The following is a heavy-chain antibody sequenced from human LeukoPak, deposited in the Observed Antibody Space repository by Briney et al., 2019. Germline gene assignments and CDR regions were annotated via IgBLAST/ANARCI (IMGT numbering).Heavy chain of an antibody. J-gene: IGHJ4*02. V-gene: IGHV1-18*01. D-gene: IGHD3-10*01. CDR2: ISAYNGDT. CDR1: GYIFASYG. CDR3: ARDTALIITPGGPDY. Sequence: ASVKVSCKASGYIFASYGISWVRQAPGQGLEWMGWISAYNGDTKYAQNLQGRVTLTTDTSTGTAYMELRGLTSDDTALYYCARDTALIITPGGPDYWGRGTLITVSS.